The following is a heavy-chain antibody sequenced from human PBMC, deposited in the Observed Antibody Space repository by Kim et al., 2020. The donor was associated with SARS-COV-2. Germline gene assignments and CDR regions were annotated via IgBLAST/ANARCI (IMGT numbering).Heavy chain of an antibody. Sequence: TDYASPVKGRFTISRDDSKNTLYLQMNSLKTEDTAGYYCQDYGDNYGMDVWGQGTTVTVSS. CDR2: T. CDR3: QDYGDNYGMDV. V-gene: IGHV3-15*01. D-gene: IGHD4-17*01. J-gene: IGHJ6*02.